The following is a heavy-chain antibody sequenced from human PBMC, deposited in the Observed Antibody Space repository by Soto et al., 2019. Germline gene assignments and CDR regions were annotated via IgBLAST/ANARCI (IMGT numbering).Heavy chain of an antibody. CDR2: SGSGGST. J-gene: IGHJ4*02. V-gene: IGHV3-23*01. CDR3: ANSKPG. D-gene: IGHD3-10*01. CDR1: GFTFSSYA. Sequence: EVQLLESGGGLVQPGGSLRLSCAASGFTFSSYAMSWVRQAPGKGLEWVSASGSGGSTYYADSVKGRFTIPRDNSKNTPYLQMNSPRAEDTAVYYWANSKPGGGQGTLVTVSS.